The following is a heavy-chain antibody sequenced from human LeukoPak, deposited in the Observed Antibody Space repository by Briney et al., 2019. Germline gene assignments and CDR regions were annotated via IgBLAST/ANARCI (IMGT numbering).Heavy chain of an antibody. CDR1: GGSISSSSYY. D-gene: IGHD5-12*01. V-gene: IGHV4-61*05. CDR2: IYYSGST. J-gene: IGHJ4*02. Sequence: NPSETLSLTCTVSGGSISSSSYYWGWIRQPPGKGLEWIGYIYYSGSTNYNPSLKSRVTVSVDTSKNQFSLKLSSVTAADTAVYYCARQYSGYEGFDYWGQGTLVTVSS. CDR3: ARQYSGYEGFDY.